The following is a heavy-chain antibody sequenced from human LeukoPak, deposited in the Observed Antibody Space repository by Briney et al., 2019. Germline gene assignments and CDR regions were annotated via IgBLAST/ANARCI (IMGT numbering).Heavy chain of an antibody. CDR1: GGSISSYY. V-gene: IGHV4-59*08. CDR2: IYYSGST. Sequence: SETLSLTCTVSGGSISSYYWSWIRQPPGKGLEWIGYIYYSGSTNYNPSLKSRVTISVDTSKNQFSLKLSSVTAADTAVYYCASRTYSRAFDIWGQGTMVTVSS. D-gene: IGHD2-21*01. J-gene: IGHJ3*02. CDR3: ASRTYSRAFDI.